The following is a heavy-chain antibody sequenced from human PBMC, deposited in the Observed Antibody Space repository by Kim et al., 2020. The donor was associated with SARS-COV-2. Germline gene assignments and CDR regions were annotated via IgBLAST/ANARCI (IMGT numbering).Heavy chain of an antibody. D-gene: IGHD3-10*01. V-gene: IGHV1-8*01. J-gene: IGHJ5*02. Sequence: TGHAEKVQGRVTMTRDTSLSTAYMELSSLGSEDTAVYYCARGYYGSGKSWGQGTLVTVSS. CDR2: T. CDR3: ARGYYGSGKS.